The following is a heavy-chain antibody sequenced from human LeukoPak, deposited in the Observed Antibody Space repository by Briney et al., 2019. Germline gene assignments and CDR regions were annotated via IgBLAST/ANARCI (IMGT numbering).Heavy chain of an antibody. CDR1: GGTFSSYT. D-gene: IGHD2-15*01. J-gene: IGHJ5*02. V-gene: IGHV1-69*16. CDR2: IIPILGIA. CDR3: ARDKTRYCSGGSCYFDP. Sequence: ASVKVSCKASGGTFSSYTISWVRQAPGQGLEWMGRIIPILGIANYAQKFQGRVTITTDESTSTAYMELSSLRSEDTAVYYCARDKTRYCSGGSCYFDPWGQGTLVTVSS.